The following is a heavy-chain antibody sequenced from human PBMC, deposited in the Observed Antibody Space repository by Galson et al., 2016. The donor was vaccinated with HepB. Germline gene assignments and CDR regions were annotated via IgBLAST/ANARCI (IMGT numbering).Heavy chain of an antibody. D-gene: IGHD5-12*01. Sequence: SLRLSCAVSGFTFRDYSMNWVRQAPGKGLEWVSYIGGGRSLIYYSDSVKGRFTISRDNAKNSLYLQMDSLRAEDTAIYYCAKAGSGYSENYFDYWGQGTLVTVSS. J-gene: IGHJ4*02. V-gene: IGHV3-48*01. CDR3: AKAGSGYSENYFDY. CDR2: IGGGRSLI. CDR1: GFTFRDYS.